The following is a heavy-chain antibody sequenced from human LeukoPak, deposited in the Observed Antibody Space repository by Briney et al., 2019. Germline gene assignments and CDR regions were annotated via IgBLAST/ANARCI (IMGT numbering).Heavy chain of an antibody. CDR2: ISGSGGST. V-gene: IGHV3-23*01. CDR1: GFTFSSYG. D-gene: IGHD2-15*01. CDR3: ASRLFTYCSGGSCYGAFDI. J-gene: IGHJ3*02. Sequence: GGSLRLSCAASGFTFSSYGMSWVRQAPGKGLEWVSAISGSGGSTYYADSVKGRFTISRDNSKNTLYLQMNSLRAEDTAVYYCASRLFTYCSGGSCYGAFDIWGQGTMVTVSS.